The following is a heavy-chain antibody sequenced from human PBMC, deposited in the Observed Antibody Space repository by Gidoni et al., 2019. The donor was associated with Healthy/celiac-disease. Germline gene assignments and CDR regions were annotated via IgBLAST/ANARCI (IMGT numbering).Heavy chain of an antibody. CDR2: ISGSGGST. J-gene: IGHJ4*02. CDR1: GFLFRSYA. Sequence: EVQLLESGGGLVQPGGSLRLSCAASGFLFRSYAMSWVRQAPGKGLEWVSAISGSGGSTYYADSVKGRFTISRDNSKNTLYLQMNSLRAEDTAVYYCAKHRVGATEDFDYWGQGTLVTVSS. V-gene: IGHV3-23*01. D-gene: IGHD1-26*01. CDR3: AKHRVGATEDFDY.